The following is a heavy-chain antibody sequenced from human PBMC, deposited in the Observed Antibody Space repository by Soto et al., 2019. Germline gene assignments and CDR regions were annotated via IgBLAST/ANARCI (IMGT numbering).Heavy chain of an antibody. D-gene: IGHD3-3*01. J-gene: IGHJ6*02. V-gene: IGHV3-7*03. CDR3: ARDLKDYDFWSGYLDV. CDR2: IKQDGSEK. CDR1: GFTFSSYW. Sequence: GGSLRLSCAASGFTFSSYWMSWVRQAPGKGLEWVANIKQDGSEKYYVDSVKGRFTISRDNAKNSLCLQMNSLRAEDTAVYYCARDLKDYDFWSGYLDVWGQGTTVTVSS.